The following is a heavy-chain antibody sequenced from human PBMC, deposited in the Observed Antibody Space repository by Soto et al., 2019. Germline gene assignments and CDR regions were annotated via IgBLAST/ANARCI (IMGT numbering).Heavy chain of an antibody. CDR1: GGSISSYY. D-gene: IGHD4-17*01. Sequence: SETLSLTCTVSGGSISSYYWSWIRQPPGKGLEWIGYIYYSGSTNYNPSLKSRVTISVDTSKNQFSLKLSSVTAADTAVYYCARDNYGGALDYWGQGTLVTVSS. V-gene: IGHV4-59*01. CDR2: IYYSGST. CDR3: ARDNYGGALDY. J-gene: IGHJ4*02.